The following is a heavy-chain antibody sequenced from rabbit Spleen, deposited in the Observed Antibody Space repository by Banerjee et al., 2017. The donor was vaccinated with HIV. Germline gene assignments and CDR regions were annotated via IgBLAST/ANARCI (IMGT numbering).Heavy chain of an antibody. V-gene: IGHV1S45*01. CDR3: ARNLENYAGSSYLDL. D-gene: IGHD8-1*01. CDR2: INAATAKP. J-gene: IGHJ3*01. CDR1: GFDFSNYYM. Sequence: QEQLVESGGGLVQPGGSLKLSCKASGFDFSNYYMNWVRQAPGKGLEWIACINAATAKPVYATWAKGRFTISRTSSTTVTLRMTSLTAADRATYFCARNLENYAGSSYLDLWGQGTLVTVS.